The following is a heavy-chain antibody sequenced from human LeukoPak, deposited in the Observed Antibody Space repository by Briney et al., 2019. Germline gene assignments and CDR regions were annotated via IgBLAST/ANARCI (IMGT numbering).Heavy chain of an antibody. CDR2: VDPEDGET. J-gene: IGHJ5*02. CDR3: SSACRSTSCHASKGNWSAA. V-gene: IGHV1-69-2*01. Sequence: ASGKISCKASVYTFTDYYMHWVKQAPAKGLEWMGRVDPEDGETIYAQKFQGRVTITADTATDTAYMELIIIRPEDPALYYFSSACRSTSCHASKGNWSAAWGERTPVTASS. CDR1: VYTFTDYY. D-gene: IGHD2-2*01.